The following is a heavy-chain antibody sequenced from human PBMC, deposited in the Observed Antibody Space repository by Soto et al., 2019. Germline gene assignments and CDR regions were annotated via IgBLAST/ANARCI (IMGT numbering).Heavy chain of an antibody. V-gene: IGHV5-51*01. D-gene: IGHD6-13*01. CDR2: IYPGDSDT. J-gene: IGHJ3*02. Sequence: PGESLKISCKGSGYSFTSYWIGWVRQMPGKGLEWMGIIYPGDSDTRYSPSFQGQVTISADKSISTAYLQWSSLKASDTAMYYCARPPYSSSGYGDAFDIWGQGTMVTVSS. CDR1: GYSFTSYW. CDR3: ARPPYSSSGYGDAFDI.